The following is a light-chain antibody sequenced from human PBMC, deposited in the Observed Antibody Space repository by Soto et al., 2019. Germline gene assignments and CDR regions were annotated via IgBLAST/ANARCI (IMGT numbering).Light chain of an antibody. CDR1: KLGDKY. V-gene: IGLV3-1*01. CDR3: QAWDGNTVI. J-gene: IGLJ2*01. Sequence: SYELTQPPSVSVSPGQTASIPCSGDKLGDKYTSWYQQKPGQSPVLVLYQDDKRPSGIPERFSGSNSGNTATLTISGTQVVDESDYYCQAWDGNTVIFGGGTQLTVL. CDR2: QDD.